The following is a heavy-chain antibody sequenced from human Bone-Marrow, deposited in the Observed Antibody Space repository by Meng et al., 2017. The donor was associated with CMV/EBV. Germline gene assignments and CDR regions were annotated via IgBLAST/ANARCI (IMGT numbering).Heavy chain of an antibody. CDR2: ISTSKRKT. D-gene: IGHD3-3*01. CDR3: ARVQSRAIFGVATPYYYYYGMDV. J-gene: IGHJ6*02. V-gene: IGHV1-18*01. Sequence: ASVKVSCKASGYTFSNYGINWVRQAPAQGLEWVGWISTSKRKTIYAQRFQGRVVLTTDTSATAAYLEVRDLRSDDTAVYYCARVQSRAIFGVATPYYYYYGMDVWGQGTTVTVSS. CDR1: GYTFSNYG.